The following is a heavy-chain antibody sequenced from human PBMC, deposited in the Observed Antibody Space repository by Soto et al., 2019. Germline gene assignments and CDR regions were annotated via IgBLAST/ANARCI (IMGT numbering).Heavy chain of an antibody. CDR2: ISGNGGT. CDR3: TKLRDYDFWSGYYTGDTSFDP. J-gene: IGHJ5*02. Sequence: GGSLRLSCAASGFTLSSYAMSWVRQAPGKGLEWVSAISGNGGTYSADSVKGRFAISRDNSKHTLYLQMNSLRVEDTAVYYCTKLRDYDFWSGYYTGDTSFDPWGQGTLVTVSS. D-gene: IGHD3-3*01. V-gene: IGHV3-23*01. CDR1: GFTLSSYA.